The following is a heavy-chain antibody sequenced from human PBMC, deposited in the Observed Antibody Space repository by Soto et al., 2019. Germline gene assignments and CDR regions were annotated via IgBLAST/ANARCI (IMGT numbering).Heavy chain of an antibody. V-gene: IGHV1-18*01. CDR3: ARDDGDTVAPGY. CDR1: GYTFTRYG. CDR2: ISAYNGNT. Sequence: ATMQLSYKSSGYTFTRYGIICVRPAPGQGLEWMEWISAYNGNTNYAQKLQCRVTMTTDTSTSTAYMELRSLRSDDTAVYYCARDDGDTVAPGYWGQGTRVIGSA. J-gene: IGHJ4*02. D-gene: IGHD5-18*01.